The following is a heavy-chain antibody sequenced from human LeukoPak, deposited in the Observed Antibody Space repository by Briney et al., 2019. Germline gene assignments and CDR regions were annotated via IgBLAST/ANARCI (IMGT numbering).Heavy chain of an antibody. CDR3: ARDFLPHSIVVVPAAPGY. Sequence: GGSLRLSCAASGFTFSSYWMSWVRQAPGKGLEWVANIKQDGSEKYYVDSVKGRFTISRDNSKNTLYLQMNSLRAEDTAVYYCARDFLPHSIVVVPAAPGYWGQGTLVTVSS. J-gene: IGHJ4*02. V-gene: IGHV3-7*01. D-gene: IGHD2-2*01. CDR1: GFTFSSYW. CDR2: IKQDGSEK.